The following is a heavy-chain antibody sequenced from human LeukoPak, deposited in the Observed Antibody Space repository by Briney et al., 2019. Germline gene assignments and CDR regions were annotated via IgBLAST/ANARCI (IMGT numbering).Heavy chain of an antibody. CDR2: INHSGST. J-gene: IGHJ4*02. Sequence: PSETLSLTCAVYGGSFSGYYWSWIRQPPGKGLEWIGEINHSGSTNYNPSLKSRVTISVDTPKNQFSLKLSSVTAADTAVYYCARHLGSSVDYWGQGTLVTVSA. V-gene: IGHV4-34*01. CDR1: GGSFSGYY. D-gene: IGHD6-6*01. CDR3: ARHLGSSVDY.